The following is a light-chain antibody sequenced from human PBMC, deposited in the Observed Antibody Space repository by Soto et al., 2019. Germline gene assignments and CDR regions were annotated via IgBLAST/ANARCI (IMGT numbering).Light chain of an antibody. V-gene: IGLV2-23*02. Sequence: QSVLTQPASVSGSPGQSITISCTVGSYNFVSWYQQHPGKAPKVLIYEVSKRPSGVSDRFSGSKSVNTASLTISGLQAEDEADYYCCSDAGRSTYGFGTGTKVTVL. J-gene: IGLJ1*01. CDR2: EVS. CDR1: GSYNF. CDR3: CSDAGRSTYG.